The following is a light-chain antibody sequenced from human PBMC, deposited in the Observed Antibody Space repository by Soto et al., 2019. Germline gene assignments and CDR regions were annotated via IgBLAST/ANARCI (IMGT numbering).Light chain of an antibody. Sequence: EIVITQSPATLSLSPVERATLSCSASQSVSSTYLAWYQQKPGQAPRLLIYGASNRATGIPDRFSGSGSGTDFTLTISRLEPEDFAVYYCQQYGSSPRTFGQGTKVDIK. CDR1: QSVSSTY. CDR3: QQYGSSPRT. V-gene: IGKV3-20*01. CDR2: GAS. J-gene: IGKJ1*01.